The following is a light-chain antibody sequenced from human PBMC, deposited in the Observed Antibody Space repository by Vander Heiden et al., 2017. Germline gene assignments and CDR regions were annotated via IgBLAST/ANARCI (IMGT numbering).Light chain of an antibody. J-gene: IGKJ2*01. CDR3: QLDNSSAYT. Sequence: DIQMTQSPSTLSASVGDRVTITCRASQSISSWLAWYQQKPGKAPKLLIYKASSLESGVPSRFSGRGSATEFTLTISILHPDDFATYYCQLDNSSAYTFGEGTKMEIK. V-gene: IGKV1-5*03. CDR1: QSISSW. CDR2: KAS.